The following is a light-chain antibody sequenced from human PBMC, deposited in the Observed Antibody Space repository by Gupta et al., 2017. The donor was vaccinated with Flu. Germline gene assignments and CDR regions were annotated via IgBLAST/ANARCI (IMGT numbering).Light chain of an antibody. CDR1: QSISSY. CDR3: QHRSNWPLT. V-gene: IGKV3-11*01. CDR2: DAS. Sequence: PATLSLSPGERATLSCRASQSISSYLAWYQQKPGQAPRLLIYDASNRATGIPARFSGSGSGTDFSLTISSLEPEDFAVYYCQHRSNWPLTFGGGTKVEIK. J-gene: IGKJ4*01.